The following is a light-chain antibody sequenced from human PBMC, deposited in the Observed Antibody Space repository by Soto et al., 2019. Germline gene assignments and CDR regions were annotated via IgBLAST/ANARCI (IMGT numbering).Light chain of an antibody. Sequence: IVMTQSPATVSLSPGERATLSCRASQSVSSYLAWYQQKPGQAPRLLIYDASNRATGIPARFSGSGSGTEFTLTISSLQSEDFAVYYCQQSNNWPFTFGPGTKVDIK. CDR2: DAS. CDR1: QSVSSY. CDR3: QQSNNWPFT. J-gene: IGKJ3*01. V-gene: IGKV3D-15*01.